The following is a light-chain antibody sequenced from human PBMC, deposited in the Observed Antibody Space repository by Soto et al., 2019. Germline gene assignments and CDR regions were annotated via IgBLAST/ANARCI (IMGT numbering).Light chain of an antibody. CDR3: QQYCNCPCM. CDR1: QSVTSSY. CDR2: GAS. Sequence: EIVLTQSPGTLSLSPGERATLSCRASQSVTSSYLAWYQQKPGQAPRLFIYGASSRANGIPDRFSGSGSGTDFTLTICSLEPEDFAVYHCQQYCNCPCMFGEGTKVEIK. V-gene: IGKV3-20*01. J-gene: IGKJ4*02.